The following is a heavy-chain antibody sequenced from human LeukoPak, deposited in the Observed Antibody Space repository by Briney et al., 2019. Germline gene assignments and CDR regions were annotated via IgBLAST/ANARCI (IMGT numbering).Heavy chain of an antibody. V-gene: IGHV3-30*18. CDR1: GFTFSSYC. D-gene: IGHD6-13*01. CDR2: ISYDGSNK. Sequence: GRSLRLSCEASGFTFSSYCMHWVRQAPGKGLEWVAVISYDGSNKYYADSVKGRFTISRDNSKNTLYLQMNSLRAEDTAVYYCAKCLNSGYSSSWYAQYFYYYGMDVWGQGTTVTVSS. CDR3: AKCLNSGYSSSWYAQYFYYYGMDV. J-gene: IGHJ6*02.